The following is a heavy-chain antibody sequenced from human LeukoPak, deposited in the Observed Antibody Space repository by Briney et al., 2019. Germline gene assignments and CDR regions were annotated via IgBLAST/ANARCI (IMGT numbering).Heavy chain of an antibody. CDR2: ISSSGSTI. CDR3: ARGPDYYGSGSYLDY. J-gene: IGHJ4*02. CDR1: GFTFSSYE. D-gene: IGHD3-10*01. Sequence: PGGSLRLSCAASGFTFSSYEMNWVRQAPGKGLEWVSYISSSGSTIYHADSVKGRFTISRDNAKNSLYLQMNSLRAEDTAVYYCARGPDYYGSGSYLDYWGQGTLVTVSS. V-gene: IGHV3-48*03.